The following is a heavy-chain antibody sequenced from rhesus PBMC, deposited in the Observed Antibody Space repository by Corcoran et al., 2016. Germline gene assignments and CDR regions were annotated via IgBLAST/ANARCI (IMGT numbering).Heavy chain of an antibody. CDR2: IYGSGSIP. Sequence: QLQLQESGPGLVQPSETLSVTCTVSGGSIGRSYWSWIRQVPGKGLEWIGYIYGSGSIPNYNPPLTSRIILSVDTSKNTLTLNLRSVTAADTAAYFCATGRERYYFEIWGQGVLVTVSS. V-gene: IGHV4-169*02. CDR1: GGSIGRSY. CDR3: ATGRERYYFEI. D-gene: IGHD1-44*02. J-gene: IGHJ4*01.